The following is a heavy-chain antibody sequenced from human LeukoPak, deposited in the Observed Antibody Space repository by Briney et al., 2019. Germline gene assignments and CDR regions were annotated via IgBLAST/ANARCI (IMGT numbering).Heavy chain of an antibody. D-gene: IGHD2-8*02. CDR1: GYSFTSYW. V-gene: IGHV5-51*01. Sequence: GESLKISYKGSGYSFTSYWIGWVRQMPGKGLEWMGIIYPGDSDTRYSPSFQGQVTISADKSISTAYLQWSSLKASDTAMYYCARHPVRGSGTGPFDYWGQGTLVTVSS. CDR2: IYPGDSDT. CDR3: ARHPVRGSGTGPFDY. J-gene: IGHJ4*02.